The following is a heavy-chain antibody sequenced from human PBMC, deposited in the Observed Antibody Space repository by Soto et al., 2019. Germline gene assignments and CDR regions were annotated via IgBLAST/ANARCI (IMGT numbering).Heavy chain of an antibody. J-gene: IGHJ6*02. Sequence: SVKGSCKASGGTFSSYAISWVRQAPGQGLEWMGGIIPIFGTANYAQKFQGRVTITADESTSTAYMELSSLRSEDTAVYYCARDPVMAAALGYYYYGMDVWGQGTRSPAP. V-gene: IGHV1-69*01. CDR2: IIPIFGTA. CDR1: GGTFSSYA. CDR3: ARDPVMAAALGYYYYGMDV. D-gene: IGHD6-13*01.